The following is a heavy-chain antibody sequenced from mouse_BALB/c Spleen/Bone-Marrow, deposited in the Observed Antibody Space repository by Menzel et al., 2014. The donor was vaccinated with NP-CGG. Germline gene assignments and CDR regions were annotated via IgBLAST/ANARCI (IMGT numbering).Heavy chain of an antibody. V-gene: IGHV5-17*02. CDR1: GFTFRSFG. D-gene: IGHD2-3*01. J-gene: IGHJ2*01. CDR3: VRGGYYVPSYFDS. CDR2: ISGGTITI. Sequence: EVNVVESGGGLVQPGGSRKLSCAASGFTFRSFGMHWARQAPEKGLEWVAYISGGTITIYYADTVKGRFTISRDNPNNTLFLQMTSLRSEDTAMYYCVRGGYYVPSYFDSWGQGTTLTVSS.